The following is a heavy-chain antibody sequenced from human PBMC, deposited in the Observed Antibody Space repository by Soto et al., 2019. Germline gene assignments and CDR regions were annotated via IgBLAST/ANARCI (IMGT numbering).Heavy chain of an antibody. J-gene: IGHJ4*02. V-gene: IGHV1-18*01. D-gene: IGHD1-1*01. CDR1: GYAFTTYG. CDR2: ISAHNGNT. CDR3: ARGRYGDY. Sequence: QVHLVQSGAEVKKPGASVKVSCKGSGYAFTTYGITWVRQAPGQGLEWMGWISAHNGNTTYAQKLQGRVTVTSDTSTSTAYMELRSLRSDDTAVYYCARGRYGDYWGQGALVTVSS.